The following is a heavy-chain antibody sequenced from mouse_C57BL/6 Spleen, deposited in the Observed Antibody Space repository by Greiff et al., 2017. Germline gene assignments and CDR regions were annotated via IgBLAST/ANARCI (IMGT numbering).Heavy chain of an antibody. CDR1: GYTFTDHT. J-gene: IGHJ4*01. D-gene: IGHD2-1*01. CDR3: ARSLYYGNYVYYAMDY. CDR2: IYPRDGST. V-gene: IGHV1-78*01. Sequence: VQLQQSDAELVKPGASVKISCKVSGYTFTDHTIHWMKQRPEQGLEWIGYIYPRDGSTKYNEKFKGKATLTADKASSTAYMQLNSLTSEVSAVYFCARSLYYGNYVYYAMDYWGQGTSVTVSS.